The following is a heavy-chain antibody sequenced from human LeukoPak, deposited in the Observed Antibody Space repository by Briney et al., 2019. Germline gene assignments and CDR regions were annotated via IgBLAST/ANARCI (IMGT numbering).Heavy chain of an antibody. CDR2: INHSGST. J-gene: IGHJ5*02. D-gene: IGHD2-2*01. CDR3: ARGGCSSTSCYSNWFDP. CDR1: GGSFSGYY. Sequence: SETLSLTCAVYGGSFSGYYWSWIRQPPGKGLEWIGEINHSGSTNYNPSLKSRVTISVDTSKNQFSLRLSSVTAADTAVYYCARGGCSSTSCYSNWFDPWGQGTLVTVSS. V-gene: IGHV4-34*01.